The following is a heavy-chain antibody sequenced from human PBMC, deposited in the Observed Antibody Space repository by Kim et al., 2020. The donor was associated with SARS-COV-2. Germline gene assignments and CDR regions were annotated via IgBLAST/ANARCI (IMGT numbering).Heavy chain of an antibody. J-gene: IGHJ5*02. CDR1: GFALSSES. D-gene: IGHD3-9*01. V-gene: IGHV3-21*05. CDR2: ISTDDI. Sequence: GGSLRLSCVSSGFALSSESRNWGRQAPGKGREWRSYISTDDIYYADYVKGRFTISRDNAKNALYLQMNSLRDGDTAVYFCARDFDWALDLWGQGTLVPVSS. CDR3: ARDFDWALDL.